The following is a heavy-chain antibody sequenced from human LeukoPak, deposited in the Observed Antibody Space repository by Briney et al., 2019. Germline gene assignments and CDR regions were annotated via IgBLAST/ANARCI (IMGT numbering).Heavy chain of an antibody. D-gene: IGHD6-19*01. CDR1: GFTFSSYA. J-gene: IGHJ4*02. Sequence: GGSLRLSCAASGFTFSSYAMHWVRQAPGKGLEYVSAISSNGGSTFYANSVKGRFTVSRDNSKNTLSLQMGSLRAEDMAVYYCARRAPGYSSGWLDYWGQGTLVTISS. CDR3: ARRAPGYSSGWLDY. V-gene: IGHV3-64*01. CDR2: ISSNGGST.